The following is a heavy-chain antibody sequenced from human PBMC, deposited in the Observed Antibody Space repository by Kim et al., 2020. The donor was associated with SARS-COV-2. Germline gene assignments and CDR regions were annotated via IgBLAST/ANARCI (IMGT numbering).Heavy chain of an antibody. CDR3: SRDQYPRYDSSGYYPFY. CDR1: GYTFTSYA. CDR2: INTNTGNP. Sequence: ASVKVSCKASGYTFTSYAMNWVRQAPGQGLEWMGWINTNTGNPTYAQGFTGRFVFSLDTSVSTAYLQISSLKAEDTAVYYCSRDQYPRYDSSGYYPFYWGQGTLVTVSS. V-gene: IGHV7-4-1*02. J-gene: IGHJ4*02. D-gene: IGHD3-22*01.